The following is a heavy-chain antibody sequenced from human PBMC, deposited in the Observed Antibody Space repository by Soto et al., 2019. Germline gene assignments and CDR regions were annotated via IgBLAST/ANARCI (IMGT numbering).Heavy chain of an antibody. V-gene: IGHV1-69*13. CDR2: IIPIFGTA. CDR3: ASSHCSGGRCYSNWFDP. CDR1: GGTFSSYA. J-gene: IGHJ5*02. Sequence: GASVKVSCKASGGTFSSYAISWVRQAPGQGLEWMGGIIPIFGTANYAQKFQGRVTITADESTSTAYMELSGLRSEDTAVYYCASSHCSGGRCYSNWFDPWGQGTLVTVSS. D-gene: IGHD2-15*01.